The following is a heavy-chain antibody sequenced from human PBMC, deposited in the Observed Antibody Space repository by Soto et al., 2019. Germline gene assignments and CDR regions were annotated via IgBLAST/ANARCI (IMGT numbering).Heavy chain of an antibody. Sequence: GGSLRLSCAASGFTFSDYYMSWIRQAPGKGLEWVGFIRSKAYGGTTEYAASVKGRFTISRDDSKSIAYLQMNSLKTEDTALYYCTRDSTLYDFWSGYYVPYYYYGMDVWGQGTTVTVSS. CDR1: GFTFSDYY. V-gene: IGHV3-49*03. D-gene: IGHD3-3*01. CDR3: TRDSTLYDFWSGYYVPYYYYGMDV. CDR2: IRSKAYGGTT. J-gene: IGHJ6*02.